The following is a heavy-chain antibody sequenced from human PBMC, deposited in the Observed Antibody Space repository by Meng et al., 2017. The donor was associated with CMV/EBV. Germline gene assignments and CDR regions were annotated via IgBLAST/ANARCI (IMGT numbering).Heavy chain of an antibody. V-gene: IGHV1-24*01. CDR2: FDPEDGET. CDR3: ATFYGSGTPDAFDI. CDR1: GYTITELS. J-gene: IGHJ3*02. Sequence: QVQQVPAGAEVKKPGASVKVSCKVSGYTITELSMHWVRQAPGKGLEWMGGFDPEDGETIYAQKFQGRVTMTEDTSTDTAYMELSSLRSEDTAVYYCATFYGSGTPDAFDIWGQGTMVTVSS. D-gene: IGHD3-10*01.